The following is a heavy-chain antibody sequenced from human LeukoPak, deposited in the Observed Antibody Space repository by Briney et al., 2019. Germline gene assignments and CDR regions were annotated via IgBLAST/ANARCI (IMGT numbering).Heavy chain of an antibody. CDR3: AGVNPDNGWLTVY. D-gene: IGHD6-19*01. CDR1: GFTFDSYA. Sequence: GGSLRLSCATSGFTFDSYAMGWVRQAPGKGLDWVSLISGSGDNTYYTDSVKGRFTISRDNSKNTVYLQMNSLRDEDTAVYYCAGVNPDNGWLTVYWGQGALVTVSS. J-gene: IGHJ4*02. V-gene: IGHV3-23*01. CDR2: ISGSGDNT.